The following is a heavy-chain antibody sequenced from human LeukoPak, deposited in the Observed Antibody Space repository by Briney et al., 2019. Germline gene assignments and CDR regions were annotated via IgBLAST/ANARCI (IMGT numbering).Heavy chain of an antibody. CDR1: GYTFTNYA. D-gene: IGHD3-9*01. CDR2: ISAYNGNT. Sequence: ASVKVSCKASGYTFTNYAISWVRQAPGQGLEWMGWISAYNGNTNYAQKLQGRVTMTTDTPTSTAYMELRSLRSDDAAMYYCARGNYDILTGPRRTDAFDIWGQGTMVTVSS. CDR3: ARGNYDILTGPRRTDAFDI. J-gene: IGHJ3*02. V-gene: IGHV1-18*01.